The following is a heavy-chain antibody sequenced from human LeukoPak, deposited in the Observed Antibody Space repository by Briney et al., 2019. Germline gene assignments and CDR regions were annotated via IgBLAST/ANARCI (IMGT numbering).Heavy chain of an antibody. J-gene: IGHJ2*01. CDR3: ARDFIGSAANYYFDL. CDR1: GGSISSGGYY. Sequence: PSQTLSLTCTVSGGSISSGGYYWSWIRQHPGKGLEWIGYIYYSGSTYYNPSLKSRVTISVDTSKNQFSLKLRSVTAADTAVYYCARDFIGSAANYYFDLWGRGTLVTVSS. CDR2: IYYSGST. V-gene: IGHV4-31*03. D-gene: IGHD2-2*01.